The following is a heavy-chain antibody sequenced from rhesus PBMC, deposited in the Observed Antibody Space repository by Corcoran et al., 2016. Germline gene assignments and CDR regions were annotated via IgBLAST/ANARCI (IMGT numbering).Heavy chain of an antibody. Sequence: QVQLVQSGAEVKKPGASVKVSCKASGFTFGSYAINWVRQAPGQGLEWMGVIIPLVGITNSAEKFQGRVTITADTSTSTAYMELSSLRSEDTAVYYCARGLVKSAFDFWGQGLRVTVSS. J-gene: IGHJ3*01. V-gene: IGHV1-198*02. CDR3: ARGLVKSAFDF. D-gene: IGHD3-3*01. CDR2: IIPLVGIT. CDR1: GFTFGSYA.